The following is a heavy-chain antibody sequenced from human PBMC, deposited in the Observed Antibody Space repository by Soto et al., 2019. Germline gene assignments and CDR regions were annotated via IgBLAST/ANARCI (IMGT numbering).Heavy chain of an antibody. D-gene: IGHD6-13*01. CDR1: GFTFSNYA. CDR2: VSGSGGNT. CDR3: AKLNLFVSAAAGRGPFNS. Sequence: VQLLESGGGLVQPGGSLRLSCAASGFTFSNYAMSWVRQAPGKGLEWVSAVSGSGGNTYYADSVQGRFTISRDNSKNMLNLQMNRLRAEDTAVYYCAKLNLFVSAAAGRGPFNSWGQGTLVTVSS. V-gene: IGHV3-23*01. J-gene: IGHJ4*02.